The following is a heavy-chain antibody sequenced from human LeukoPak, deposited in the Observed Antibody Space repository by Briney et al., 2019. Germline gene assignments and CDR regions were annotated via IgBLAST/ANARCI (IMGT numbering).Heavy chain of an antibody. J-gene: IGHJ6*03. Sequence: ASVKVSCKASGYTFTSSDINWVRQATGQGLEWMGWMNPNSGNTGYAQKFQGRVTMTRNTSISTAYMELSSVRSEDTAVYYCARSGSGSYSYYYYYYMDVWGKGTTVTVSS. D-gene: IGHD1-26*01. V-gene: IGHV1-8*01. CDR2: MNPNSGNT. CDR1: GYTFTSSD. CDR3: ARSGSGSYSYYYYYYMDV.